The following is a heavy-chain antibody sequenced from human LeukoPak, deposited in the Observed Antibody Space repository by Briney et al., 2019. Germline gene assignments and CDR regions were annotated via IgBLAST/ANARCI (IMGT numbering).Heavy chain of an antibody. J-gene: IGHJ4*02. CDR3: AKGYYDSSCYYPWYFDY. D-gene: IGHD3-22*01. CDR2: ISGSGGST. CDR1: GFTFSSYA. Sequence: GGSLRLSCAASGFTFSSYAMSWVRQAPGKGLEWVSAISGSGGSTYYADSVKGRFTISRDNSKNTLYLQMNSLRAEDTAVYYCAKGYYDSSCYYPWYFDYWGQGTLVTVSS. V-gene: IGHV3-23*01.